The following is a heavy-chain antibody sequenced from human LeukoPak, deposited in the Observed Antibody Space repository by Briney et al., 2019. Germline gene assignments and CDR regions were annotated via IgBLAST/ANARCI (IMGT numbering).Heavy chain of an antibody. V-gene: IGHV4-38-2*02. D-gene: IGHD2-15*01. CDR2: IYHSGST. CDR1: GYSISSGYY. Sequence: SETLSLTCAVPGYSISSGYYWGWTRQPPGKGLEWIGSIYHSGSTYYNPSLKSRVTISVDTSKNQFSLKLSSVTAADTAVYYCAREEDCSGGSCHLDWGQGTLVTVSS. CDR3: AREEDCSGGSCHLD. J-gene: IGHJ4*02.